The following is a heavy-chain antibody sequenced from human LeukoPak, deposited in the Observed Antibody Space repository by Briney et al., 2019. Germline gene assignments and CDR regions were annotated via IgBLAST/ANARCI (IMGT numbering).Heavy chain of an antibody. Sequence: ASVKVSCKASGHTFTSYGISWVRQAPGQGLEWMGWISAYNGNTNYAQKLQGRVTMTTDTSTSTAYMELRSLRSDDTAVYYCARDQYSGSYYTYYYYYMDVWGKGTTVTVSS. J-gene: IGHJ6*03. CDR2: ISAYNGNT. V-gene: IGHV1-18*01. CDR3: ARDQYSGSYYTYYYYYMDV. CDR1: GHTFTSYG. D-gene: IGHD1-26*01.